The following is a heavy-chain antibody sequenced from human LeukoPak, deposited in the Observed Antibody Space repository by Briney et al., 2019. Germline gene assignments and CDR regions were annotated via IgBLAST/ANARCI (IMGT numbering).Heavy chain of an antibody. D-gene: IGHD1-26*01. CDR3: VRDRGTYRPIDY. J-gene: IGHJ4*02. CDR1: GFTFSSYA. Sequence: GGSLRLSCAASGFTFSSYAMSWVRQAPGKGLEWVSAISGSDGSTYYADSVKGRFTISRDNAQNSLYLQMNSLRAEDTAIYYCVRDRGTYRPIDYWGQGTLVTVSS. CDR2: ISGSDGST. V-gene: IGHV3-23*01.